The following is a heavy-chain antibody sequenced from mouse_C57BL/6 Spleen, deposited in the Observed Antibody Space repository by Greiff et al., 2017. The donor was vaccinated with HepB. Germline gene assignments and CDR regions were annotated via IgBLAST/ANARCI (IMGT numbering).Heavy chain of an antibody. CDR2: ISYDGSN. Sequence: EVKLVESGPGLVKPSQSLSLTCSVTGYSITSGYYWNWIRQFPGNKLEWMGYISYDGSNNYNPSLKNRISITRDTSKNQFFLKLNSVTTEDTATYYCARDSNYGAMDYWGQGTSVTVSS. V-gene: IGHV3-6*01. D-gene: IGHD2-5*01. CDR1: GYSITSGYY. CDR3: ARDSNYGAMDY. J-gene: IGHJ4*01.